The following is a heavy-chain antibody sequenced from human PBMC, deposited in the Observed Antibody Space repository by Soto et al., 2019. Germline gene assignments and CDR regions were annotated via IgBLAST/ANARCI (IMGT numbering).Heavy chain of an antibody. CDR1: GGSFSGYY. J-gene: IGHJ4*02. V-gene: IGHV4-34*01. CDR3: ARQRGYCSGGSCPCDY. CDR2: INHSGST. D-gene: IGHD2-15*01. Sequence: SETLSLTCAVYGGSFSGYYWSWIRQPPGKGLEWIGEINHSGSTNYNPSLKSRVTISVDTSKNQFSLKLSSVTAADTAVYYCARQRGYCSGGSCPCDYWGQGTLVTVSA.